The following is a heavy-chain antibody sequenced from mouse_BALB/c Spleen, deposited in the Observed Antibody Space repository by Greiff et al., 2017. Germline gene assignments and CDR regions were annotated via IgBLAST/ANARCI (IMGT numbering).Heavy chain of an antibody. CDR1: GFTFSSYG. J-gene: IGHJ2*01. CDR3: ARFGDYDMNYFDY. CDR2: ISSGGSYT. V-gene: IGHV5-6*01. D-gene: IGHD2-4*01. Sequence: DVQLVESGGDLVKPGGSLKLSCAASGFTFSSYGMSWVRQTPDKRLEWVATISSGGSYTYYPDSVKGRFTISRDNAKNTLYLQMSSLKSEDTAMYYCARFGDYDMNYFDYWGQGTTLTVSS.